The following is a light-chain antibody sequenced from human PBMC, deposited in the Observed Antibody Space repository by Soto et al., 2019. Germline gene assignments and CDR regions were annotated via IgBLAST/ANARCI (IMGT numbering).Light chain of an antibody. J-gene: IGLJ1*01. Sequence: QSALTQPASVSGSPGQSITISCTGISSDIGSHNLVSWYQQHPGKAPKLMIHEGSKRPSGVSNRFSASKSGNTASLTISGLQAKDEADYYCCSYAGTTSYVFGTGTKLTVL. CDR1: SSDIGSHNL. CDR3: CSYAGTTSYV. CDR2: EGS. V-gene: IGLV2-23*01.